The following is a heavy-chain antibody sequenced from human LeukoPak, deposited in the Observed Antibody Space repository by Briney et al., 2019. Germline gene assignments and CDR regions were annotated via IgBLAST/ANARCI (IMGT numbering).Heavy chain of an antibody. CDR3: ARDLGITISHAFDI. CDR1: GYTFTSYG. D-gene: IGHD3-9*01. Sequence: ASVKVSCKASGYTFTSYGISWVRQAPGQGLEWMGWISAYNGNRNYAQKLQGRVTMTTDTSTSTAYMELRSLRSDDTAVYYCARDLGITISHAFDIWGQGQWSPSLQ. J-gene: IGHJ3*02. V-gene: IGHV1-18*01. CDR2: ISAYNGNR.